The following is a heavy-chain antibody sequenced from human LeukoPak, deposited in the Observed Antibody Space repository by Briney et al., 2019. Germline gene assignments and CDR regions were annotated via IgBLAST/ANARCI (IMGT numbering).Heavy chain of an antibody. Sequence: ASVKVSCKVSGYTLTELSMHWVRQAPGKGLEWMGGFDPEDGETIYAQKFQGRVTMTEDTSTDTAYMELSSLRSEDTAVYYCATVPAAYDAFDIWGQGTMVTVSS. J-gene: IGHJ3*02. CDR3: ATVPAAYDAFDI. CDR2: FDPEDGET. CDR1: GYTLTELS. D-gene: IGHD2-2*01. V-gene: IGHV1-24*01.